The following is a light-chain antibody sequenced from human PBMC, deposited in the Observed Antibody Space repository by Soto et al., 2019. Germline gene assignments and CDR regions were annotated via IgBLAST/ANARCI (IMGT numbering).Light chain of an antibody. CDR1: SSDVGGYNY. J-gene: IGLJ1*01. Sequence: QSALTQPASVSGSPGQSITISCTGTSSDVGGYNYVSWYQQHPGKAPKLMIYDASNRPSGVSNRFSGSKSGNTASLTISGLQAEDEADYYSSSYTSSSTLLYVFGTGTKLTVL. CDR2: DAS. CDR3: SSYTSSSTLLYV. V-gene: IGLV2-14*01.